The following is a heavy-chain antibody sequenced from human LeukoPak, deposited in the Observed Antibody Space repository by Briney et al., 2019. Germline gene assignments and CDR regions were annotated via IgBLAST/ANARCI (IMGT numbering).Heavy chain of an antibody. CDR1: GFTFSSYG. CDR3: AKDLRRLSSSWYSGTGFDS. CDR2: ISYDGYNK. J-gene: IGHJ5*01. V-gene: IGHV3-30*18. Sequence: PGGSLRLSCAASGFTFSSYGMHWVRQAPGKGLEWVAVISYDGYNKYYADSVKGRFTISRDNSKNTLSLQMNSLRAEDTAIYHCAKDLRRLSSSWYSGTGFDSWGQGTLVTVSS. D-gene: IGHD6-13*01.